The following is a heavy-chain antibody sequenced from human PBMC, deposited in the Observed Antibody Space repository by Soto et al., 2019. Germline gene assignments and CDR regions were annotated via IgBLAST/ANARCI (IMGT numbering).Heavy chain of an antibody. CDR3: ARRTWGMDV. CDR1: SGSIGTTNW. J-gene: IGHJ6*02. Sequence: QVPLRESGPGRVKPSGTLSLTCAVSSGSIGTTNWWSWVRQTPGKGLEWIGEIFHSGNTYYNPSLASRVTISVDTSKNQFSLTLRSVTAADTAVYYCARRTWGMDVWGQGTTVTVSS. D-gene: IGHD2-8*01. V-gene: IGHV4-4*02. CDR2: IFHSGNT.